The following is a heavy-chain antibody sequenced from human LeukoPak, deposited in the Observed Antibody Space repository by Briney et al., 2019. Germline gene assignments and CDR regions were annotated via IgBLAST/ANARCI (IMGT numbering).Heavy chain of an antibody. CDR1: GGSISSSNW. CDR2: IYHSGST. D-gene: IGHD1-26*01. J-gene: IGHJ4*02. CDR3: ARWMVGATFDY. Sequence: SETLSLTCAVSGGSISSSNWWSWVRQPPGKGLEWIGEIYHSGSTNYNPSLKSRVTISVDTSKNQFSLKLSSVTAADTAVYYCARWMVGATFDYWGQGTLVTVSS. V-gene: IGHV4-4*02.